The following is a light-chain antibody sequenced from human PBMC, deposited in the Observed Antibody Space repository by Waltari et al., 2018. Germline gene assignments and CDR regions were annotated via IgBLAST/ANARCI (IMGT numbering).Light chain of an antibody. J-gene: IGLJ3*02. V-gene: IGLV4-69*01. CDR1: SGLSSNV. CDR2: VTSDGSH. Sequence: QLVLTQSPSASASLGASVKLTCTLSSGLSSNVIAWLQQQPEKGPRYLMKVTSDGSHSKGDEIPDRFSGSSSGAERYLTIYSLQSEDEADYYCQTGGHGTWVFGGGTKLTVL. CDR3: QTGGHGTWV.